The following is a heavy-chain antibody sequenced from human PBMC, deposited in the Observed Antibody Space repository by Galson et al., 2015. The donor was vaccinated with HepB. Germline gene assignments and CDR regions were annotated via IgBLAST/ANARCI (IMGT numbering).Heavy chain of an antibody. CDR1: GFTVSGNY. CDR2: IYDGGGT. D-gene: IGHD3-10*01. Sequence: SLRLSCAASGFTVSGNYMSWVRQAPGKGLEWVSSIYDGGGTYYADSVKGRFTISRDNSKNTLYLHMNSLRADDTAVYYCATKYGSIWGHGTMVTVSS. J-gene: IGHJ3*02. V-gene: IGHV3-53*01. CDR3: ATKYGSI.